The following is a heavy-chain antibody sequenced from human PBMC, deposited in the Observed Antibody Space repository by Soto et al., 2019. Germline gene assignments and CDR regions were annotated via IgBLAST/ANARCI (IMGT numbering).Heavy chain of an antibody. J-gene: IGHJ4*02. V-gene: IGHV3-30*18. D-gene: IGHD3-22*01. CDR1: GSTFSSYG. CDR2: ISYDGRNK. Sequence: QVQLVESGGGVVQPGTSLRLSCAASGSTFSSYGMHWVRQAPGKGLEWVAVISYDGRNKRYVDSVKGRFTISRDNSKNTLDLQMNSLRAEETAMYYCAKDTYYHDSSGYYTFDNWGQGTLVSVSS. CDR3: AKDTYYHDSSGYYTFDN.